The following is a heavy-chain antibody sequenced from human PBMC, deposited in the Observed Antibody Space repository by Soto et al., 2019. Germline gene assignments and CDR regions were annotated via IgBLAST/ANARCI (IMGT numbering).Heavy chain of an antibody. J-gene: IGHJ4*02. CDR2: ITGSADKT. Sequence: EVQLLESGGDLVQPGGSLRLSCAASGFSLSNYAMTWVRQAPGKGLEWVSGITGSADKTYYADSVKGRFIISRDNSKNTLYLQMNSLRAEDTALYYCVRDCSSSSCSVWHYWGQGTLVTVSS. V-gene: IGHV3-23*01. CDR1: GFSLSNYA. D-gene: IGHD2-2*01. CDR3: VRDCSSSSCSVWHY.